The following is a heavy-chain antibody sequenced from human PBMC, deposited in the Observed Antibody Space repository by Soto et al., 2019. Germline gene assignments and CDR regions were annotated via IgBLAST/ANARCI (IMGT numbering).Heavy chain of an antibody. V-gene: IGHV4-31*03. CDR1: GGSISSGGYY. D-gene: IGHD6-13*01. J-gene: IGHJ4*02. CDR3: ARGLREQQPPPGA. Sequence: QVQLQESGPGLVKPSQTLSLTCTVSGGSISSGGYYWSWIRQHPGKGLEWIGYIYYSGSTYYNPSLKSRVTISVATSKTRFSLQLSSVTAADTAVYYCARGLREQQPPPGAWGQGTLVTVSS. CDR2: IYYSGST.